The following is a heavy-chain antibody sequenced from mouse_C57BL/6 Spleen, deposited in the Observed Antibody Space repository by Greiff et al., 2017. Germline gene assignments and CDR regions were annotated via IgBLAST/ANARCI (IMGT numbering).Heavy chain of an antibody. V-gene: IGHV5-17*01. CDR3: ARPYSNYDWFAY. Sequence: EVHLVESGGGLVKPGGSLKLSCAASGFTFSDYGMHWVRQAPEKGLEWVAYISSGSSTIYYADTVKGRFTISRDNAKNTLFLQMTSLRSEDTAMYYCARPYSNYDWFAYWGQGTLVTVSA. CDR1: GFTFSDYG. D-gene: IGHD2-5*01. J-gene: IGHJ3*01. CDR2: ISSGSSTI.